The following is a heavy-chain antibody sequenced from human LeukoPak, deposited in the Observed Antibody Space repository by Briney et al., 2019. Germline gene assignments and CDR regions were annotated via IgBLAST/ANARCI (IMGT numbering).Heavy chain of an antibody. CDR2: INQDGSGK. CDR1: GFTLSPYW. V-gene: IGHV3-7*04. D-gene: IGHD1-1*01. CDR3: ARGGSGSSKYWVF. Sequence: GGSLRLSCAAGFTLSPYWMTWVRQAPGRGLEWAANINQDGSGKYYGDSVKGRFSISRDNAENSLFLQMNTLRDEDSAVYYCARGGSGSSKYWVFWGQGTLVTVSS. J-gene: IGHJ4*02.